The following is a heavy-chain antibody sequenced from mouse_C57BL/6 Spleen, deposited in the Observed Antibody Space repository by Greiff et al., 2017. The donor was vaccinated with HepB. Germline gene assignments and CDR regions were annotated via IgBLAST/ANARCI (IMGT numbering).Heavy chain of an antibody. Sequence: EVQVVESGPGLVKPSQSLYLTCSVTGYSITSGYYWNWIRQFPGNKLEWMGYISYDGSNNYNPSLKNRISITRDTSKNQFFLKLNSVTTEDTATYYCARGPYYGSSPWFAYWGQGTLVTVSA. CDR3: ARGPYYGSSPWFAY. J-gene: IGHJ3*01. CDR2: ISYDGSN. CDR1: GYSITSGYY. D-gene: IGHD1-1*01. V-gene: IGHV3-6*01.